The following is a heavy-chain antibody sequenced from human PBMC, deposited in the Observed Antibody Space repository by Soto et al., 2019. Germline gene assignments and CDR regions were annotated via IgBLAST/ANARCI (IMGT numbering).Heavy chain of an antibody. D-gene: IGHD3-10*01. J-gene: IGHJ3*02. CDR2: TIPVFNTA. Sequence: QVQLEQSGAEVKKPGSSVKISCKASGGTLSDHGVSWLRQAPGQGLEWVGGTIPVFNTAKYAPKLQGRVTIAADKSTNIAYMELGSLRSNDTAFYYCARGVYGSCNYYTGPSAFDIWGQGTLVIFSS. V-gene: IGHV1-69*06. CDR1: GGTLSDHG. CDR3: ARGVYGSCNYYTGPSAFDI.